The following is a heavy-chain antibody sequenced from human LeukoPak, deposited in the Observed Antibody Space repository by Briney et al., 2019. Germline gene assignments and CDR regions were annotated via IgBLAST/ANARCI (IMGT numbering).Heavy chain of an antibody. CDR2: IYYIGST. CDR1: GGSISSYY. Sequence: SETLSLTCTVSGGSISSYYWSWIRQPPGKGLEWIGFIYYIGSTNYNPSLKGRVTISGDTSKNQFSLKLSSVTAADTAVYYCARLAVGGSSWFDYWGQGTLVTVSS. V-gene: IGHV4-59*08. J-gene: IGHJ5*01. D-gene: IGHD2-21*01. CDR3: ARLAVGGSSWFDY.